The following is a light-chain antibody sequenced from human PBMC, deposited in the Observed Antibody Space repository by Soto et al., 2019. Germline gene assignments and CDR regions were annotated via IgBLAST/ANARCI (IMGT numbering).Light chain of an antibody. CDR3: QQYDSSRT. V-gene: IGKV3-20*01. Sequence: EIVLTQYHGSLCLSPGERATLSCRASQSVTNNYLAWFQQKPGQAPRLLMYGASSRATGIPDRFSGSGSGTDFTLTITRLETEDFAVYYCQQYDSSRTFGQGTKVDIK. CDR2: GAS. J-gene: IGKJ1*01. CDR1: QSVTNNY.